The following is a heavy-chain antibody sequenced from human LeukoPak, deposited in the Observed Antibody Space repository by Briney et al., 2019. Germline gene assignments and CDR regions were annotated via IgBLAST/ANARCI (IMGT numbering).Heavy chain of an antibody. V-gene: IGHV3-21*01. CDR1: GFTFSSYS. D-gene: IGHD3-3*01. J-gene: IGHJ4*02. Sequence: GGSLRLSCAASGFTFSSYSMNWVRQAPGKGLEWVSSISSSSSYIYYADSVKGRFTISRDNAKNSLYLQMNSLRAEDTAVYYCARGWDFWSGYPYYWGQGTLVTVSS. CDR2: ISSSSSYI. CDR3: ARGWDFWSGYPYY.